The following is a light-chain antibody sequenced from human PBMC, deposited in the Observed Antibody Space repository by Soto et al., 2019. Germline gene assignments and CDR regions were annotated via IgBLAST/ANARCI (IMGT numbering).Light chain of an antibody. V-gene: IGKV3-20*01. Sequence: DIVLTQSPDTLSLSPGERATLSCRASQSANNRYVAWYQHMPGQALRLLILGAYSRVTGIPDRFSGSGSGTDFTITISRPAHADFAVYYCEQHGRSPGVTFGGGTKVDIK. J-gene: IGKJ4*01. CDR2: GAY. CDR1: QSANNRY. CDR3: EQHGRSPGVT.